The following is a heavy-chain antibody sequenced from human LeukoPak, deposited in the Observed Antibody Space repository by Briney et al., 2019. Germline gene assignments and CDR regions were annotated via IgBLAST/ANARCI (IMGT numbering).Heavy chain of an antibody. D-gene: IGHD2-21*01. J-gene: IGHJ4*02. CDR2: ISADIGNT. Sequence: ASVKVSCKASGYTFVDYGISWVRQAPGQGLGWMGWISADIGNTNYAQKFQGRVTMTRDRSTSTGYMELTSLTSDDTAVYYCARDRLGYCGYGSCLLFDNWGQGTLVTVSS. CDR3: ARDRLGYCGYGSCLLFDN. CDR1: GYTFVDYG. V-gene: IGHV1-18*01.